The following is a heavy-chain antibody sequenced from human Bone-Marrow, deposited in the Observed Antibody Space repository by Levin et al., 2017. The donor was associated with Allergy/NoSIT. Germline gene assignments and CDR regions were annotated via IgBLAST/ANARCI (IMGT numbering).Heavy chain of an antibody. CDR2: IVVGSGNT. CDR3: AAVGYCSSTSCFREYYFDY. J-gene: IGHJ4*02. D-gene: IGHD2-2*01. Sequence: AASVKVSCKASGFTFTSSAVQWVRQARGQRLEWIGWIVVGSGNTNYAQKFQERVTITRDMSTSTAYMELSSLRSEDTAVYYCAAVGYCSSTSCFREYYFDYWGQGTLVTVSS. V-gene: IGHV1-58*01. CDR1: GFTFTSSA.